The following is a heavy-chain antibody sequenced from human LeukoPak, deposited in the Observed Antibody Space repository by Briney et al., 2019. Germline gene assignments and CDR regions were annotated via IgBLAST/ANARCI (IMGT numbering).Heavy chain of an antibody. D-gene: IGHD6-25*01. CDR1: GYSITSGYY. Sequence: SESLSLTCAVSGYSITSGYYWGCIRQPPGKGLEWIWSIYHSGSTYYNPSLKSRVTISVDTSKNQFSLKLSSGTAADTAVYYCARLVHFSGYPGYFDYWGQGTLVTVSS. CDR2: IYHSGST. J-gene: IGHJ4*02. V-gene: IGHV4-38-2*01. CDR3: ARLVHFSGYPGYFDY.